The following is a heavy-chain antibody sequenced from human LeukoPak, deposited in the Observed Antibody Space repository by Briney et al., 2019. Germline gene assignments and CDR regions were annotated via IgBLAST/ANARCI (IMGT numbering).Heavy chain of an antibody. CDR1: GGSISSYY. Sequence: SGTLSLTCTVSGGSISSYYWSWIRQPAGKGLEWIGRIYTSGSTNYNASLKSRVSMSVDTSKNQFSLKLSSVTAADTAVFYCARENSGSYREFDYWGQGTLVTVSS. J-gene: IGHJ4*02. CDR3: ARENSGSYREFDY. CDR2: IYTSGST. V-gene: IGHV4-4*07. D-gene: IGHD1-26*01.